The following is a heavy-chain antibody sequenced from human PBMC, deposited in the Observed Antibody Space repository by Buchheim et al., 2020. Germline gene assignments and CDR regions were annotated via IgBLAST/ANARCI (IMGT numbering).Heavy chain of an antibody. V-gene: IGHV3-11*01. CDR3: ARDGPQYYYDSSGYQWTYYYYGMDV. CDR1: GFTFSDYY. Sequence: QVQLVESGGGLVKPGGSLRLSCAASGFTFSDYYMSWIRQAPGKGLEWVSYISSSGSTIYYADSVKGRFTISRDNAKKPLYPQMNSLRAEDTAVYYCARDGPQYYYDSSGYQWTYYYYGMDVWGQGTT. J-gene: IGHJ6*02. D-gene: IGHD3-22*01. CDR2: ISSSGSTI.